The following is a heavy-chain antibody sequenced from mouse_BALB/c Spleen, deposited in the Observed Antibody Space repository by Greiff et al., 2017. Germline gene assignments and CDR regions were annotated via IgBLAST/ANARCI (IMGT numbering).Heavy chain of an antibody. CDR3: ARSPYGNWYFDV. D-gene: IGHD2-10*02. J-gene: IGHJ1*01. V-gene: IGHV3-8*02. CDR1: GDSITSGY. CDR2: ISYSGST. Sequence: EVQLVESGPSLVKPSQTLSLTCSVTGDSITSGYWNWIRKFPGNKLEYMGYISYSGSTYYNPSLKSRISITRDTSKNQYYLQLNSVTTEDTATYYCARSPYGNWYFDVWGAGTTVTVSS.